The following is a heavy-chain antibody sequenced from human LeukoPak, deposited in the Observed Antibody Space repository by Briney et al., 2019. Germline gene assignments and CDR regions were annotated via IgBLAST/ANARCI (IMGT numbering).Heavy chain of an antibody. CDR3: AKDSSTSNYYYGMDV. Sequence: GGSLRLSRAASGFTFSSYTMSWVRQAPGKGLAWVSSISGSGASTYYADSVKGRFTISRDNSKNTLYLQLNSLRAEDTAVYYCAKDSSTSNYYYGMDVWGQGTTVTVSS. J-gene: IGHJ6*02. CDR1: GFTFSSYT. D-gene: IGHD6-13*01. V-gene: IGHV3-23*01. CDR2: ISGSGAST.